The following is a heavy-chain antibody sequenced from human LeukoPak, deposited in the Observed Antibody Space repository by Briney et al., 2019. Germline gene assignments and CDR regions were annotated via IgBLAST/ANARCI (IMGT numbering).Heavy chain of an antibody. CDR1: GGTFSSYA. CDR2: IIPIFGTA. CDR3: ARPSAVAGTGAFDI. D-gene: IGHD6-19*01. V-gene: IGHV1-69*01. Sequence: ASVKVSCKASGGTFSSYAISWVRQAPGQGLEWMGGIIPIFGTANYAQKFQGRVTITADESTSTAYMELSSLRSEDTAVYYCARPSAVAGTGAFDIWGQGTMVTVSS. J-gene: IGHJ3*02.